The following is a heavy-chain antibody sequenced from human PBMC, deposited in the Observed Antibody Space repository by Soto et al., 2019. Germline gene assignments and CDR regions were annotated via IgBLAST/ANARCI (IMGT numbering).Heavy chain of an antibody. CDR1: GGSISSYY. CDR3: ARDNGREQYYDSSGYWYYFDY. CDR2: IYYSGST. Sequence: WETLSLTCTVSGGSISSYYWNWIRQPPGRGLEWIGYIYYSGSTNYNPSLKSRVTISVATSKNQFSLKLSSVTAAHTAVYYCARDNGREQYYDSSGYWYYFDYWGQGTLVTVSS. D-gene: IGHD3-22*01. J-gene: IGHJ4*02. V-gene: IGHV4-59*01.